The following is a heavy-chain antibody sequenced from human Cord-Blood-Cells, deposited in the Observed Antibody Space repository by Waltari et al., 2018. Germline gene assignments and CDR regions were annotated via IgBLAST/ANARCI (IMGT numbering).Heavy chain of an antibody. Sequence: EVQLLESGGGLVQPGGSLSISCAASGFTFSSDAMSWVRQAPGKGLEWVSAISGSGGSTYYADSVKGRFTISRDNSKNTLYLQMNSLRAEDTAVYYCAKRQGYYYYYGMDVWGQGTTVTVSS. V-gene: IGHV3-23*01. J-gene: IGHJ6*02. CDR3: AKRQGYYYYYGMDV. CDR2: ISGSGGST. CDR1: GFTFSSDA.